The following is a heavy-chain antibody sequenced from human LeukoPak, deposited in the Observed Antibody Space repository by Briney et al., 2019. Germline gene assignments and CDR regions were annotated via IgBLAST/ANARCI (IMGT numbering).Heavy chain of an antibody. V-gene: IGHV1-24*01. J-gene: IGHJ4*02. CDR3: ATGPFWEWLTFDS. Sequence: ASVKVSCKVSGYTLTESSMHWVRQSPGKGLEWMGGFDPEEGETIYAQKFQGRVTMIEETSTDTAYMDLTSLRSEDTAMYYCATGPFWEWLTFDSWGQGTLVTVSS. D-gene: IGHD3-3*01. CDR1: GYTLTESS. CDR2: FDPEEGET.